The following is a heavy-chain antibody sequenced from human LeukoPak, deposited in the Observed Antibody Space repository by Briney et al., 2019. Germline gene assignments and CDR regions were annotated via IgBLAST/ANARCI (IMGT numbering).Heavy chain of an antibody. V-gene: IGHV4-39*01. CDR1: GGPNSSSSYY. CDR3: AKHPRTENAFDI. D-gene: IGHD3/OR15-3a*01. CDR2: IYYSGST. Sequence: TSETLSLTGTVSGGPNSSSSYYWGWIRQPPGKGLEWIGSIYYSGSTYYNPSLMSRISISVDTSKNQFSLKLSSVTAADTAVYYCAKHPRTENAFDIWGQGTMVTVSS. J-gene: IGHJ3*02.